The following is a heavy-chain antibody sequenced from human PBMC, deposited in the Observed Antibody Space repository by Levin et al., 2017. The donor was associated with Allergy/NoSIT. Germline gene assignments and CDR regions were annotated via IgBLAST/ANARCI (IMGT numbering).Heavy chain of an antibody. CDR1: GYTFKNYG. D-gene: IGHD2-2*01. CDR2: ISTHNGNT. Sequence: GGSLRLSCKASGYTFKNYGISWVRQAPGQGLEWMGWISTHNGNTNYAQSFQGRVTMTTDTPTSTADMELRSLISDDTAVYYCARFVVTPVSYFYMDVWGKGTTVTVSS. J-gene: IGHJ6*03. V-gene: IGHV1-18*01. CDR3: ARFVVTPVSYFYMDV.